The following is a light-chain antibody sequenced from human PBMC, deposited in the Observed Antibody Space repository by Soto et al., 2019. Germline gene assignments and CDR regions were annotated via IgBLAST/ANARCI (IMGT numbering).Light chain of an antibody. Sequence: EIGVTQSPATLSVSPGERATLSCRASQSVSSNLAWYQQKPGQAPRLLIYGASTRATGIPARFSGSGSGTEFTLTISSLQSEDFAVYYCQQYNNWLWTFGQGTKVEIK. J-gene: IGKJ1*01. V-gene: IGKV3-15*01. CDR3: QQYNNWLWT. CDR1: QSVSSN. CDR2: GAS.